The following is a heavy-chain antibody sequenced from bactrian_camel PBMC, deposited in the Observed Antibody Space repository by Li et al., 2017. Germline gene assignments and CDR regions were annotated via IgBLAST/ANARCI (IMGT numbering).Heavy chain of an antibody. CDR3: VRDAGTPYGYNY. CDR1: GLTASKYD. J-gene: IGHJ4*01. Sequence: VQLVESGGGLVQPGGSLRLSCAASGLTASKYDISWVRQAPGKGLEWVSTITSGGGSTYYADSVKGRFTISQEKDKNKNTVSLQMSSLNPEDTAVYYCVRDAGTPYGYNYWGQGTQVTVS. D-gene: IGHD6*01. CDR2: ITSGGGST. V-gene: IGHV3S40*01.